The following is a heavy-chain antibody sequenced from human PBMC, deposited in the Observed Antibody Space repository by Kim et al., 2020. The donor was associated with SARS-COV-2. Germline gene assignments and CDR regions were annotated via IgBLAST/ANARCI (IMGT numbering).Heavy chain of an antibody. CDR1: GGSFSGYY. V-gene: IGHV4-34*01. CDR2: INHSGST. CDR3: ASFYYYDSSGYYYYYGMDV. J-gene: IGHJ6*01. Sequence: SETLSLTCAVYGGSFSGYYWSWIRQPPGKGLEWIGEINHSGSTNYNPSLKSRVTISVDTSKNQFSLKLSSVTAADTAVYYCASFYYYDSSGYYYYYGMDV. D-gene: IGHD3-22*01.